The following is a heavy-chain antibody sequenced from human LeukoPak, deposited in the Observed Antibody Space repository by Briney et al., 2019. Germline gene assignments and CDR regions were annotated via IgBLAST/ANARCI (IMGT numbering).Heavy chain of an antibody. CDR2: INPNSGNT. D-gene: IGHD1-26*01. J-gene: IGHJ4*02. CDR3: ARVQSIVGAIN. Sequence: ASVKVSCKASGYTFTGYYMHWVRQAPGQGLEWMGWINPNSGNTNYAQKLQGRVTMTTDTSTSTAYMELRSLRSDDTAVYYCARVQSIVGAINWGQGTLVTVSS. V-gene: IGHV1-18*04. CDR1: GYTFTGYY.